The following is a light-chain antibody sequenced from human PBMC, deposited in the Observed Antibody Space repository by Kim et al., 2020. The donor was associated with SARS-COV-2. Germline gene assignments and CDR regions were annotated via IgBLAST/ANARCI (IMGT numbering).Light chain of an antibody. CDR1: QSVLHSSDNKNY. CDR2: WAS. Sequence: DIVMTQSPDSLAVSPGERATINCKSSQSVLHSSDNKNYLAWYQQKAGQPPKVLIYWASTRESGVPDRFSGSGSGTDFTLTISRLQAEDVAVYYCQQYYSSPLTFGGGTKVDIK. CDR3: QQYYSSPLT. J-gene: IGKJ4*01. V-gene: IGKV4-1*01.